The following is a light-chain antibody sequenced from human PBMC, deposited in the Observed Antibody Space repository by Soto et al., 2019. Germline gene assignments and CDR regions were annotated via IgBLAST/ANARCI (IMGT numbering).Light chain of an antibody. Sequence: EIVMTQSPGTLSLSPGERATISRRASQVIGSRYLAWYHQKSGQAPRLLIYGASSRATGIPDRFSGSGSGTDFTLTISRLEPEDFGVYYCQQFGSSIPHTFCQGTKLEIK. J-gene: IGKJ2*01. CDR2: GAS. CDR1: QVIGSRY. CDR3: QQFGSSIPHT. V-gene: IGKV3-20*01.